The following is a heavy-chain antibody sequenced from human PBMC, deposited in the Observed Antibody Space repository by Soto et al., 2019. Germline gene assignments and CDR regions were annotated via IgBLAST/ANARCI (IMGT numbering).Heavy chain of an antibody. CDR1: GYTFTSYG. Sequence: ASVKVSCKASGYTFTSYGXXWVRXAPGQGLEWMGWISAYNGNTNYAQKLQGRVTMTTDTSTSTAYMELRSLRSDDTAVYYCVAAAGTYFDYWGQGTLVTVSS. J-gene: IGHJ4*02. V-gene: IGHV1-18*01. CDR3: VAAAGTYFDY. CDR2: ISAYNGNT. D-gene: IGHD6-13*01.